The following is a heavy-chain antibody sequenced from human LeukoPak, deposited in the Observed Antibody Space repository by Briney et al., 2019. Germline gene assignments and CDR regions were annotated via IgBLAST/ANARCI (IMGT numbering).Heavy chain of an antibody. V-gene: IGHV4-59*08. CDR3: ARGIPQWPARVDY. Sequence: SETLSLTCTGSGGSISTYYWSWIRQPPGKGLEWFGSIYYSGSTNYNRTLKSRVTISVDTSKNQFSLKLSSVTAADTAVYYCARGIPQWPARVDYWGQGTLVTVSS. D-gene: IGHD6-19*01. J-gene: IGHJ4*02. CDR1: GGSISTYY. CDR2: IYYSGST.